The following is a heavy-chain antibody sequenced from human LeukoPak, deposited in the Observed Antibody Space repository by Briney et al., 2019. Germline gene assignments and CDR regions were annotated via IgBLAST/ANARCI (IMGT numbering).Heavy chain of an antibody. V-gene: IGHV4-30-4*02. CDR2: IYYSGGT. CDR3: ASVVPAVNWFDP. CDR1: GGSISSGDYY. Sequence: SETLSLTCTVSGGSISSGDYYWSWIRQPPGKGLEWIGYIYYSGGTYYNPSLKSRVTISVDTSKNQFSLKLSSVTAADTAVYYCASVVPAVNWFDPWGQGTLVTVSS. J-gene: IGHJ5*02. D-gene: IGHD2-2*01.